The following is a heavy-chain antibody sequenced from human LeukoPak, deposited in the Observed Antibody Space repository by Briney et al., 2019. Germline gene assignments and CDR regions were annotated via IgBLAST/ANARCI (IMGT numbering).Heavy chain of an antibody. J-gene: IGHJ4*02. CDR3: AKGGDSNSWYYFNY. CDR2: ISGGGAKT. D-gene: IGHD6-13*01. Sequence: GGSLRLSCAASGLTVSSYVMSSVRRAPAKGLESVSGISGGGAKTYTADSVKGRFTISRDNSKNTLYLQMNSLRAEDTAVYYCAKGGDSNSWYYFNYWGQGTLVTVSS. CDR1: GLTVSSYV. V-gene: IGHV3-23*01.